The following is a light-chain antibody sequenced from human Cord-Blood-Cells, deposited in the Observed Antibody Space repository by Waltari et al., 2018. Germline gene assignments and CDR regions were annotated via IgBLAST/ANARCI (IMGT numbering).Light chain of an antibody. CDR1: QSVSSSY. CDR3: QQYGSSPPYT. V-gene: IGKV3-20*01. Sequence: EIVLTQSPGTLSLSPGERATLYCRASQSVSSSYLAWYQQKPVQAPRLLIYGASSRATGIPDRCSGSGSGTDCTLTISRLEPEDFAVYYCQQYGSSPPYTFGQGTQLEIK. J-gene: IGKJ2*01. CDR2: GAS.